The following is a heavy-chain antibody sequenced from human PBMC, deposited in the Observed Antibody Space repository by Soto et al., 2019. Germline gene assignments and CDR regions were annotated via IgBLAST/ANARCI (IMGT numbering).Heavy chain of an antibody. V-gene: IGHV3-21*01. CDR1: GFTFSSYS. Sequence: PGGSLRLSCAASGFTFSSYSMNWVRQAPGKGLEWVSSISSSSSYIYYADSVKGRFTISRDNAKNSLYLQMNSLRAEDTAVYYCARDRITMVRGVIRWFDPWGQGTLVTVSS. CDR2: ISSSSSYI. D-gene: IGHD3-10*01. J-gene: IGHJ5*02. CDR3: ARDRITMVRGVIRWFDP.